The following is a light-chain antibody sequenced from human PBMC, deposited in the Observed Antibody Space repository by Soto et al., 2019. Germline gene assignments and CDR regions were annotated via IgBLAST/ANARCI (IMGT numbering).Light chain of an antibody. Sequence: DIQMTQSPSSLSASIGDRVTITCRASQGISNYLAWYQQEPGKLPKLLIHGASTLQSGVPSRFSGSGSGTDFSLTISSLQPEDAAIYYCQKYDTPPLTFGGGTKVEIK. CDR1: QGISNY. CDR2: GAS. CDR3: QKYDTPPLT. J-gene: IGKJ4*01. V-gene: IGKV1-27*01.